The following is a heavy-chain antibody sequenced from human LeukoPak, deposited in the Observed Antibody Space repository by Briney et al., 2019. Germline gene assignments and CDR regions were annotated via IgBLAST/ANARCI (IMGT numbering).Heavy chain of an antibody. D-gene: IGHD3-10*02. CDR1: GFTFSSYE. V-gene: IGHV3-48*03. CDR2: ISSSGSTI. CDR3: AELGITMIGGV. Sequence: GGSLRLSCAASGFTFSSYEMNWVRQAPGKGLEWVSYISSSGSTIYYADSVRGRFTISRDNAKNSLYLQMNSLRAEDTAVYYCAELGITMIGGVWGKGTTVTIFS. J-gene: IGHJ6*04.